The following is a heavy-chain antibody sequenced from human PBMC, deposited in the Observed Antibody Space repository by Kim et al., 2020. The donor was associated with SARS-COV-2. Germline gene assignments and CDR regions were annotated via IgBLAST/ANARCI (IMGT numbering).Heavy chain of an antibody. V-gene: IGHV3-74*01. CDR3: ARDFVGPEDC. D-gene: IGHD2-21*01. J-gene: IGHJ4*02. CDR2: INPDGSQI. Sequence: GGSLRLSCAASGLTFNGYWMHWVRQAPGKGPVWVSRINPDGSQIDYADSVRGRFTISRDDARNMFYLQMNSLRVEDTAVYYCARDFVGPEDCWGQGTLVTVSS. CDR1: GLTFNGYW.